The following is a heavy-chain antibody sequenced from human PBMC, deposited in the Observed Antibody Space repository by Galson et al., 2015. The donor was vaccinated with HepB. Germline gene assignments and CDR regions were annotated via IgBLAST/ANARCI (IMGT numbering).Heavy chain of an antibody. CDR1: GFTFSSYA. CDR2: ISYDGSNK. CDR3: ARDASSYGMDV. J-gene: IGHJ6*02. D-gene: IGHD6-6*01. V-gene: IGHV3-30*04. Sequence: SLRLSCAASGFTFSSYAMHWVRQAPGKGLEWVAVISYDGSNKYYADSVKGRFTVSRDNSKNTLCLQMNSLRAEDTAVYYCARDASSYGMDVWGQGTTATVSS.